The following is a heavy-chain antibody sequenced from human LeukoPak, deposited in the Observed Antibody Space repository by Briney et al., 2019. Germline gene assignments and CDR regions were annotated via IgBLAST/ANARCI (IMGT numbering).Heavy chain of an antibody. V-gene: IGHV3-7*01. J-gene: IGHJ5*02. CDR3: ARGYRWGSSYYNWFDP. CDR2: IKQDGSEK. Sequence: GGSLRLSCAASGFTFSSYWMSWVRQAPGKGLEWVANIKQDGSEKYYVDSVKGRFTISRDNAKNSLYLQMNSLRAEDTAVYYCARGYRWGSSYYNWFDPWGQGTLVTVSS. CDR1: GFTFSSYW. D-gene: IGHD3-16*02.